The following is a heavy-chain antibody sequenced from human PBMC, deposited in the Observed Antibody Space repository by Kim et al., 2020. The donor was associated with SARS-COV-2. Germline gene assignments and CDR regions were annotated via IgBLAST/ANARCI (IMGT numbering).Heavy chain of an antibody. CDR1: GGSISSSSYY. CDR2: IYYSGST. CDR3: ATIVVPAANPTYWYFDH. D-gene: IGHD2-2*01. J-gene: IGHJ2*01. Sequence: SETLSLTCTVSGGSISSSSYYWGWIRQPPGKGLEWIGSIYYSGSTYYNPSLKSRVTISVDTSKNQFSLKLSSVTAADTAVYYCATIVVPAANPTYWYFDHWGRGTLVTVSS. V-gene: IGHV4-39*01.